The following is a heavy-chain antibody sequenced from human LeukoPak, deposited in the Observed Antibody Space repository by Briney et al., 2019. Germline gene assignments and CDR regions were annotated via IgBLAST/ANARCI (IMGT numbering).Heavy chain of an antibody. Sequence: GGSLRLSCAASELTFSTFSMNWVRQAPGKGPEWVSYISSSSSTIYYADSAKGRFTISRDNAKNSLYLQMNSLRAEDTAVYYCARVRISSGPGGYYFDYWGQGTLVTVSS. CDR3: ARVRISSGPGGYYFDY. CDR2: ISSSSSTI. V-gene: IGHV3-48*04. D-gene: IGHD6-19*01. CDR1: ELTFSTFS. J-gene: IGHJ4*02.